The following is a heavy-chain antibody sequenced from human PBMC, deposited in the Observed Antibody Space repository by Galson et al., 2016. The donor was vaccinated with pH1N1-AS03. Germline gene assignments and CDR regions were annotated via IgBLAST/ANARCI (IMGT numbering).Heavy chain of an antibody. CDR3: ARTSGSRTYPFDS. Sequence: QSGAEVKKPGESLKISCQGSGYNFTNYWIGWLRQMPGKSPELMGIISPGDSDMRYNPSFQGQVAMSADKSISAAYLQWSSLKASDTAIYYCARTSGSRTYPFDSWGQGALVTVSS. CDR1: GYNFTNYW. D-gene: IGHD3-10*01. V-gene: IGHV5-51*01. J-gene: IGHJ4*02. CDR2: ISPGDSDM.